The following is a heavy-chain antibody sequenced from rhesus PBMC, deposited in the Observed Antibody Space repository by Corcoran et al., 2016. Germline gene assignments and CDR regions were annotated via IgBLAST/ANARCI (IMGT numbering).Heavy chain of an antibody. D-gene: IGHD6-31*01. CDR3: ARGPGGWGLDV. CDR1: GASISSNY. V-gene: IGHV4S2*01. Sequence: QVQLQESGPGLVKPSETLPLPCAVSGASISSNYWTWIRPAPGKGLEWIGRIYGNDGSTDYNPSLKSRVTISIDTSKNQFSLKLYSVTAADTAVYYCARGPGGWGLDVWGRGVLVTVSS. J-gene: IGHJ5-2*02. CDR2: IYGNDGST.